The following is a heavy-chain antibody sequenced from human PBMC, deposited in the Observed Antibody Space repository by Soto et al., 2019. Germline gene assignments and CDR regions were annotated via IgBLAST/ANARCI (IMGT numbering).Heavy chain of an antibody. Sequence: ASVKVSCKASGYTFTSYAMHWVRQAPGQRLEWMGWINAGNGNTKYSQKFQGRVTITRDTSASTAYMELSSLRSEDTAVYYCALTPHLVGATPFFGFDPWGQGTLVTVSS. CDR3: ALTPHLVGATPFFGFDP. V-gene: IGHV1-3*01. CDR2: INAGNGNT. D-gene: IGHD1-26*01. CDR1: GYTFTSYA. J-gene: IGHJ5*02.